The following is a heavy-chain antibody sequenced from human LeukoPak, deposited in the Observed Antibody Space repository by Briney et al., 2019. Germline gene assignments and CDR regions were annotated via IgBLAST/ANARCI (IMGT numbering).Heavy chain of an antibody. CDR2: ISSSSSYI. CDR3: ARDRGASSSWPMDV. Sequence: GGSLRLSCAASGFTSSSYSMNWVRQAPGKGLEWVSSISSSSSYIYYADSVKGRFTISRDNAKNSLYLQMNSLRAEDTAVYYCARDRGASSSWPMDVWGQGTTVTVSS. D-gene: IGHD6-13*01. J-gene: IGHJ6*02. V-gene: IGHV3-21*01. CDR1: GFTSSSYS.